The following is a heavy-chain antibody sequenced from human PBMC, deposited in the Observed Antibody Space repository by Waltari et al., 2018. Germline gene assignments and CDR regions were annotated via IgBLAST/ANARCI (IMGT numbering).Heavy chain of an antibody. CDR1: GYTFTSYY. V-gene: IGHV1-46*01. J-gene: IGHJ4*02. CDR2: INPSGGST. CDR3: ARDQGRVVVAATPPIEDDY. D-gene: IGHD2-15*01. Sequence: QVQLVQSGAEVKKPGASVKVSCKASGYTFTSYYMHWVRQAPGQGLEWMGIINPSGGSTSYAQKFQGRVTMNRDTSTSTVYMELGSLRSEDTAVYYCARDQGRVVVAATPPIEDDYWGQGTLVTVSS.